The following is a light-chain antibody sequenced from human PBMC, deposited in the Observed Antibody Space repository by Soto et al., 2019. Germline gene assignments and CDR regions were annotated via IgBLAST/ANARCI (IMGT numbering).Light chain of an antibody. Sequence: DIQMTQSPSTLSASVGDRVTITCRASQSISSWLAWYQQKPGKAPKLLIYDASSLESGVPSRFSGSGSGTEFTLTIISLQTDDFATYYCQQYNSYSRTFGQGTKVEIK. J-gene: IGKJ1*01. CDR2: DAS. V-gene: IGKV1-5*01. CDR3: QQYNSYSRT. CDR1: QSISSW.